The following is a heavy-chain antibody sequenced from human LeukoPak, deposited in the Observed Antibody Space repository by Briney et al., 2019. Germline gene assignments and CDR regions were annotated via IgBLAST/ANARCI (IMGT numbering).Heavy chain of an antibody. CDR3: ARHCGGDCYGAFDI. CDR2: IYYSGST. D-gene: IGHD2-21*02. Sequence: PSETLSLTCTVSGGSISSGGYYWSWIRQHPGKGLEWIGYIYYSGSTYYNPSLKSRVTISVDTSKNQFSLKLSSVTAADTAVYYCARHCGGDCYGAFDIWGQGTMVTVSS. V-gene: IGHV4-31*03. J-gene: IGHJ3*02. CDR1: GGSISSGGYY.